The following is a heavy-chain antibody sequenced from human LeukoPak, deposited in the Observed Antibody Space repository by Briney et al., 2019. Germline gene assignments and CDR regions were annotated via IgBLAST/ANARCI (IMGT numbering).Heavy chain of an antibody. J-gene: IGHJ4*02. D-gene: IGHD5-18*01. CDR1: GFTFSSYW. Sequence: GGSLRLSCAASGFTFSSYWMHWARQAPGKGLVWVSRINGDGRTTSYADSVKGRFTISRDNAKNTLYLQMNSLRAEDTAVYYCARDLGYSYGYPLDYWGQGTLVTVSS. V-gene: IGHV3-74*01. CDR2: INGDGRTT. CDR3: ARDLGYSYGYPLDY.